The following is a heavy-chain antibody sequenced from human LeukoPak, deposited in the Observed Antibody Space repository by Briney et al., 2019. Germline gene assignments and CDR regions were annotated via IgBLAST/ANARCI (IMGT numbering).Heavy chain of an antibody. CDR1: GYRFNAYW. Sequence: GESLKISCKGSGYRFNAYWIAWVRQMRGKGLEWMGIIYPVDSDTRHSPPFQHHVPISADKSLRTAYLQWSSLKASDTAMYYCARPNITSYYDSRGYDAFDVWGQGTMVTVSS. V-gene: IGHV5-51*01. D-gene: IGHD3-22*01. J-gene: IGHJ3*01. CDR3: ARPNITSYYDSRGYDAFDV. CDR2: IYPVDSDT.